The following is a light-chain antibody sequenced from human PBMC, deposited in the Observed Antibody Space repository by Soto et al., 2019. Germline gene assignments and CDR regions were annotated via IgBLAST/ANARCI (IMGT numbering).Light chain of an antibody. V-gene: IGKV1-33*01. CDR3: QHYQTLPLT. Sequence: DIQMTQSPSSLSASVGDRVTITCQASQDITNYLNWYQQKPGRAPRLLIYDASNLETGVPSRFNGSGSGTDFTFTITSLQPGDIATYYCQHYQTLPLTFGEGTKVDIK. J-gene: IGKJ4*01. CDR1: QDITNY. CDR2: DAS.